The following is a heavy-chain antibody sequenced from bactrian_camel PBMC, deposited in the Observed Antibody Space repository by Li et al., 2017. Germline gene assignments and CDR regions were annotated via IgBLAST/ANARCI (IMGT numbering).Heavy chain of an antibody. J-gene: IGHJ6*01. D-gene: IGHD2*01. CDR3: AARGPYCYTKLSVADFTY. CDR1: GGTEDGFY. V-gene: IGHV3S40*01. Sequence: VQLVESGGGSVQAGGSVRLSCVTSGGTEDGFYVAWIRQVPGKGREGVARIYTGSGNTYYADSVKGRFTISQDNAKNTVYLQMNSLKPEDTAMYYCAARGPYCYTKLSVADFTYWGQGTQVTVS. CDR2: IYTGSGNT.